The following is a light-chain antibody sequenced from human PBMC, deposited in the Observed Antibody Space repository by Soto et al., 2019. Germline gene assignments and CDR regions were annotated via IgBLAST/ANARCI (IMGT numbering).Light chain of an antibody. J-gene: IGKJ2*01. CDR3: QQYDNLPPGYT. CDR1: LAISNN. V-gene: IGKV1-33*01. Sequence: DIQMTQSPATLSASAGDRVTITCQASLAISNNLNWYQQKPGQAPKLLIYDASNWETGVPARFSGSGSGKDFTFTISSLQPEDIAAYYCQQYDNLPPGYTFGHGTKLEIK. CDR2: DAS.